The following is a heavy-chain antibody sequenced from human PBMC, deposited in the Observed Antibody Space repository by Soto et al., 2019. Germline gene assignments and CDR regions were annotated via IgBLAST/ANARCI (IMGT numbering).Heavy chain of an antibody. CDR3: ARDPYDSSGYYHQYFQH. CDR1: GFIFSTYG. CDR2: ISYDGSNK. V-gene: IGHV3-30*19. J-gene: IGHJ1*01. Sequence: GGSLRLSCAASGFIFSTYGMHWVRQAPGKGLEWVAVISYDGSNKYYADSVKGRFTISRDNSKNTLYLQMNSLRAEDTAVYYSARDPYDSSGYYHQYFQHWGQGTLVTVSS. D-gene: IGHD3-22*01.